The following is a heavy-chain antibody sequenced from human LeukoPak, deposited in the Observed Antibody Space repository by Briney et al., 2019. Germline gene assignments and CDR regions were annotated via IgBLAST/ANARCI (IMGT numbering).Heavy chain of an antibody. J-gene: IGHJ6*02. CDR3: ARAYCSSTSCRPDYGMDV. D-gene: IGHD2-2*01. V-gene: IGHV1-2*02. CDR1: GYTFTGYY. Sequence: ASVKVSCKASGYTFTGYYMHWVRQAPGQGLEWMGWINPNSGGTNYAQKFQGRVTMTRDTSISTAYMELSRLRSDDTAVYYCARAYCSSTSCRPDYGMDVRGQGTTVTVSS. CDR2: INPNSGGT.